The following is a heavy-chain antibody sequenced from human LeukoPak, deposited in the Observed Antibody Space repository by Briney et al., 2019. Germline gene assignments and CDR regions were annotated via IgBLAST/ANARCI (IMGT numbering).Heavy chain of an antibody. V-gene: IGHV4-34*01. J-gene: IGHJ4*02. CDR2: INHSGST. CDR3: ARLSPDILTGYYTATFDY. Sequence: PSETLSLTCAVYGGSFSGYYWSWIRQPPGKGLEWIGEINHSGSTNYNPSLKSRVTISVDTSKNQFSLKLSSVTAADTAVYYCARLSPDILTGYYTATFDYWGQGTLVTVSS. D-gene: IGHD3-9*01. CDR1: GGSFSGYY.